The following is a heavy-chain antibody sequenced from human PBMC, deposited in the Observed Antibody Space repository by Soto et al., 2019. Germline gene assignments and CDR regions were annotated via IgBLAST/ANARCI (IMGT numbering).Heavy chain of an antibody. J-gene: IGHJ4*02. D-gene: IGHD4-17*01. Sequence: TLSLTCSVSDVSISSGGYYCSWIRQHSWKGLEWIGYIYYSGSTYYNPSLKSRVTTSVDTSKNQFSLKLSSVTAADTAVYYCARGLSTVDRYWGQGTLVTVSS. CDR3: ARGLSTVDRY. CDR2: IYYSGST. V-gene: IGHV4-31*03. CDR1: DVSISSGGYY.